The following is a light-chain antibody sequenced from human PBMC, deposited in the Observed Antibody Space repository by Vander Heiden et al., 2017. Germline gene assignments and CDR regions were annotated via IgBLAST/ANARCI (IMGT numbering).Light chain of an antibody. CDR2: LGS. CDR3: RQALQTPYT. V-gene: IGKV2-28*01. CDR1: QSLLHSNGYNY. Sequence: DIVMTQSPLSLPVTPGEPASISCRSSQSLLHSNGYNYLDWYLQKPGQSPQLLIYLGSNRASGVPDRFSGSGSGTDFTLKISRVEAEDVGVYYCRQALQTPYTFGQVTKLEIK. J-gene: IGKJ2*01.